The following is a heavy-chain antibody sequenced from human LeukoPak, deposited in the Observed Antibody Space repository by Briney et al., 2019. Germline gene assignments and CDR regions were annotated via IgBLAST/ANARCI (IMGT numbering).Heavy chain of an antibody. V-gene: IGHV3-73*01. D-gene: IGHD5-24*01. CDR3: TRTRDGYNAWIFDY. CDR1: GFTFSGSA. Sequence: PGGYLRLSCAASGFTFSGSAMHWVRQASGKGLEWVGRIRSKANSYATAYAASVKGRFTISRDDSKNTAYLQMNSLKTEDTAVYYCTRTRDGYNAWIFDYWGQGTLVTVSS. CDR2: IRSKANSYAT. J-gene: IGHJ4*02.